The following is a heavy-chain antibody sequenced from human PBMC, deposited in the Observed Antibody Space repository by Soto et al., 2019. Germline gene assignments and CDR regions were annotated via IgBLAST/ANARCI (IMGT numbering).Heavy chain of an antibody. CDR3: ARYGSGTYYPTTFDS. J-gene: IGHJ4*02. CDR1: GGSFSPNY. D-gene: IGHD3-10*01. Sequence: PSETLSLTCTVSGGSFSPNYWSWIRQHPGKGLEWIGYIYYSGSTYYNPSLKSRVTISVDTSKNQFSLKLSSVTAADTAVYYCARYGSGTYYPTTFDSWGQGTLVTVSS. V-gene: IGHV4-59*06. CDR2: IYYSGST.